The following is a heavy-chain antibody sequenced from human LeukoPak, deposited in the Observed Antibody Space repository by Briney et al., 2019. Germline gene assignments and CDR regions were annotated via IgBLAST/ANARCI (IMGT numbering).Heavy chain of an antibody. CDR3: ANDGISGIPD. V-gene: IGHV3-7*01. Sequence: GGSLRLSCAASGFTFSSYWMSWVRQAPGKGLEWVANIKQDGSESYYVDSVKGRFTFSRDNAKNSLYLQMNSLRAEDTAVYYCANDGISGIPDWGQGTLVTVSS. CDR2: IKQDGSES. J-gene: IGHJ4*02. CDR1: GFTFSSYW. D-gene: IGHD1-20*01.